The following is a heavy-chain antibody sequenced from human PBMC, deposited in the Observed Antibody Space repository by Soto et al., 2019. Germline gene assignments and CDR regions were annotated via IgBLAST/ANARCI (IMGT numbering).Heavy chain of an antibody. D-gene: IGHD1-26*01. Sequence: PGGSLRLSCAASGFTFKSFAMHWVRQAPGKGLEWVAFISDDGSNQYFADSVTGRCTISRDNSENTVSLQIDSLRPGDTAVYYCAKDLYSGSYSSYYFHHWGQGILVTVYS. CDR1: GFTFKSFA. J-gene: IGHJ4*02. CDR2: ISDDGSNQ. CDR3: AKDLYSGSYSSYYFHH. V-gene: IGHV3-30*18.